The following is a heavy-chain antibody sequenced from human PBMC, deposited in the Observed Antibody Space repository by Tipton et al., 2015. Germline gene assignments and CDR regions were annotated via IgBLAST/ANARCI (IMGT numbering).Heavy chain of an antibody. V-gene: IGHV3-21*01. D-gene: IGHD3-22*01. CDR2: ISSSSSYI. J-gene: IGHJ3*02. Sequence: SLRLSCAASGFTFSSYSMNWVRQAPGKGLEWVSSISSSSSYIYYADSVRGRFTISRDNAKNSLYLQMNSLRAEDTAVYYCARVRFYYGSSGPDAFDIWGQGTMVTVSS. CDR1: GFTFSSYS. CDR3: ARVRFYYGSSGPDAFDI.